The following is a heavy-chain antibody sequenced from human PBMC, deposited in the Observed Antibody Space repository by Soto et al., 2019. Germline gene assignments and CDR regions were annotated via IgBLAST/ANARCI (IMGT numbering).Heavy chain of an antibody. Sequence: VQVSCKASGGTFSSYAISCVRQSPGQGLEWMGGIIPIFGTANYAQKFQGRVTITADKSTSTAYMELSSLRSEDTAVYYCARVGGYDYYYYGMDVWGQGTTVTVSS. CDR3: ARVGGYDYYYYGMDV. CDR1: GGTFSSYA. CDR2: IIPIFGTA. D-gene: IGHD6-25*01. J-gene: IGHJ6*02. V-gene: IGHV1-69*06.